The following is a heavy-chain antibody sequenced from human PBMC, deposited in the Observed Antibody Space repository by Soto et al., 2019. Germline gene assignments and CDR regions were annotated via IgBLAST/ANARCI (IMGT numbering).Heavy chain of an antibody. CDR3: ARTYCSGGSCYEEFDD. CDR2: ISAYNGNT. CDR1: GYTFTSYG. D-gene: IGHD2-15*01. Sequence: ASVKVSCKASGYTFTSYGISWVRQAPGQGLEWMGWISAYNGNTNYAQKLQGRVTMTTDTSTSTAYMELRSLRSDDTAVYYCARTYCSGGSCYEEFDDWGQGTLVTVSS. V-gene: IGHV1-18*01. J-gene: IGHJ4*02.